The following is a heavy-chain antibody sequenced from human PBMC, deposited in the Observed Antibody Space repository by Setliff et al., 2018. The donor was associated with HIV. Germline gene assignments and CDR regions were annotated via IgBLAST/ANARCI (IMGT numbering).Heavy chain of an antibody. CDR2: IYSSGST. CDR1: GGSISSFSYY. D-gene: IGHD2-15*01. Sequence: SETLSLTCTVSGGSISSFSYYWGWIRQPPGKGLEWIGSIYSSGSTYYNPSLKSRVTISVDTSKKQFSLRLSSVTAADTAVYYCARDGRHDRNRWYVTHQYFKYWGQGTLVTVSS. J-gene: IGHJ1*01. CDR3: ARDGRHDRNRWYVTHQYFKY. V-gene: IGHV4-39*07.